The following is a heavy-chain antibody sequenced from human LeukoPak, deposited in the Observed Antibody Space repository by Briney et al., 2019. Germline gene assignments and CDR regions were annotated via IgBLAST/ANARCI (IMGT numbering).Heavy chain of an antibody. V-gene: IGHV4-31*03. CDR3: ARYRDSGGRLAFDI. J-gene: IGHJ3*02. D-gene: IGHD2-15*01. CDR2: IYYSGTA. CDR1: GVSISSDGYY. Sequence: PSETLSLTCTVSGVSISSDGYYWTWIRQYPGKGLEWIGYIYYSGTAYYNPSLESRVTLSVDTSKNQFSLRLSSVTAADTAIYYCARYRDSGGRLAFDIWGQGTMATVSS.